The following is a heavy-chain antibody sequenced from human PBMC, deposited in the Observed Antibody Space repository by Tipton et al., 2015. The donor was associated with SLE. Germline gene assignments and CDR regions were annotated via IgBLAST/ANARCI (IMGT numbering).Heavy chain of an antibody. CDR2: IYYSGST. D-gene: IGHD6-13*01. CDR1: GGSFSGYY. CDR3: ARTAAAATRWFDP. J-gene: IGHJ5*02. Sequence: TLSLTCAVYGGSFSGYYWSWFRQPPGKGLEWIGYIYYSGSTNYNPSLKSRVTISVDTSKNQFSLKLSSVTAADTAVYYCARTAAAATRWFDPWGQGTLVTVSS. V-gene: IGHV4-59*01.